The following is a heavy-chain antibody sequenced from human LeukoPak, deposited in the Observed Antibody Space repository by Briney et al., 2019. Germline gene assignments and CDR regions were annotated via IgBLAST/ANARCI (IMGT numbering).Heavy chain of an antibody. V-gene: IGHV4-34*01. Sequence: SATLSLTCSVSGGSFTCYYWSWIRQPPGKGLEWMGEINHSGSTNYNPSLKSRVTISVDTPKNQFSLKLSSVTAADTAVYYCARGEAGWYFDLWGRGTLVTVSS. CDR2: INHSGST. J-gene: IGHJ2*01. CDR1: GGSFTCYY. CDR3: ARGEAGWYFDL.